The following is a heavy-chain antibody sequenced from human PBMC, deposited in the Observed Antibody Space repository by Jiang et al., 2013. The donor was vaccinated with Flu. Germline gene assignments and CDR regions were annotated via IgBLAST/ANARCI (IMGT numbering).Heavy chain of an antibody. CDR1: GGSIIGDNW. J-gene: IGHJ4*02. D-gene: IGHD3-3*01. CDR2: IHHTWTT. CDR3: ARGILVGDFWSGYEYHFEN. V-gene: IGHV4-4*02. Sequence: AGTLSLTCALSGGSIIGDNWWSWVRQPPGKGLEWIGEIHHTWTTNFNPSLRSRVTLSVDTSNNHFSLHLSSVTAADTAVYYCARGILVGDFWSGYEYHFENWGQGTLVSVSS.